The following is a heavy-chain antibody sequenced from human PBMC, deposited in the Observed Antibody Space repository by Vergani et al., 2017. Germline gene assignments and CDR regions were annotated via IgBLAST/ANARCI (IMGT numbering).Heavy chain of an antibody. CDR1: GYTFTSYA. D-gene: IGHD2-2*01. Sequence: QVQLVQSGSELKKPGASVKVSCKASGYTFTSYAMNWVRQAPGQRLEWMGWINTNTGNPTYAQGFTGRFVFSLDTSVSTAYLQISSLKAEDTAVYYCARFPRIVVVPATNAFDIWGQGTMVTVSS. CDR3: ARFPRIVVVPATNAFDI. CDR2: INTNTGNP. J-gene: IGHJ3*02. V-gene: IGHV7-4-1*02.